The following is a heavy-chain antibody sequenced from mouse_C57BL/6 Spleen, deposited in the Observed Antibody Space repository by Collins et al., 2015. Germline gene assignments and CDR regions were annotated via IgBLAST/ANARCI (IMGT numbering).Heavy chain of an antibody. Sequence: VKLVESGGGLVQPGGSLRLSCATSGFTFTDYYMSWVRQPPGKALEWLGFIRNKANGYTTEYSASVKGRFTISRDNSQSILYLQMNTLRAEDSATYYCARDYYGNFAYWGQGTLVTVSA. CDR2: IRNKANGYTT. J-gene: IGHJ3*01. D-gene: IGHD1-1*01. CDR3: ARDYYGNFAY. V-gene: IGHV7-3*02. CDR1: GFTFTDYY.